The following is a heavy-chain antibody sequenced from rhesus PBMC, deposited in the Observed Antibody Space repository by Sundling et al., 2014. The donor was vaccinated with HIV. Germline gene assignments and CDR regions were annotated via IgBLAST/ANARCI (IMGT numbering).Heavy chain of an antibody. CDR2: ISYGGDNT. D-gene: IGHD3-3*01. V-gene: IGHV3-59*01. CDR1: GFTFSDYY. J-gene: IGHJ4*01. CDR3: ARVALQYLDWFLLDS. Sequence: EVQLVESGGGLAKPGGSLRLSCAASGFTFSDYYIHWVRQASGKGLEWVSRISYGGDNTWYADSVKGRFTISRENANNTLYLQMDSLRAEDTAVYYCARVALQYLDWFLLDSWGQGVLVTVSS.